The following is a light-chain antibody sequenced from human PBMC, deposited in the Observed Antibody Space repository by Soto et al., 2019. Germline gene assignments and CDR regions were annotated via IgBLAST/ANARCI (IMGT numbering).Light chain of an antibody. J-gene: IGKJ1*01. CDR2: GAS. Sequence: EIVLTQSPGTLSLSPGERATLSCRASQSANSNLAWYQQKPGQAPRLLIYGASTRATGIPARFSGSGSGTEFTLTISSLQSEDFAVYYCQQYNNWPRTFGQGTKVEIK. V-gene: IGKV3-15*01. CDR3: QQYNNWPRT. CDR1: QSANSN.